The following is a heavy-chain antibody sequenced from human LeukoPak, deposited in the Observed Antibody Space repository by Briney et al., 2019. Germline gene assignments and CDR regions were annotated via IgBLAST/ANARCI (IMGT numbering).Heavy chain of an antibody. CDR3: AKGLGYGSSGYYSE. J-gene: IGHJ4*02. CDR1: GFTFSSYA. CDR2: ISGSGGST. Sequence: PGGSLRLSCAASGFTFSSYAMSWVRQAPGKGLEWVTAISGSGGSTYYADSVKGRFTISRDNSKNTLYLQMNSLRAEDTAVYYWAKGLGYGSSGYYSEWGQGTLVTVSS. V-gene: IGHV3-23*01. D-gene: IGHD3-22*01.